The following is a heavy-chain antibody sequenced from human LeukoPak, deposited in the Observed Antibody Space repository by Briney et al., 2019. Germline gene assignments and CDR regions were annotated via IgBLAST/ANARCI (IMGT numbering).Heavy chain of an antibody. J-gene: IGHJ6*02. V-gene: IGHV3-9*01. CDR3: AKDSSYYYGMDV. Sequence: GGSLRLSCAASGFTFYDYAMHWVRQAPGKGLEWVSGISRNSGSIGYADSVKGRFTISRDNAKNSLYLQMNSLRAEDTALYYCAKDSSYYYGMDVWGQGTTVTVSS. CDR1: GFTFYDYA. CDR2: ISRNSGSI.